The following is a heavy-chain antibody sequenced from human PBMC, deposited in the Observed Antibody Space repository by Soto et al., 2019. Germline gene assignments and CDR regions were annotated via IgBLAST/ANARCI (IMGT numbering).Heavy chain of an antibody. V-gene: IGHV3-74*01. J-gene: IGHJ5*02. D-gene: IGHD2-21*02. CDR3: ARESGDWPLNWFDP. CDR1: AFNLTNHW. Sequence: PRGAPRVPRAASAFNLTNHWMHWGRQAPGKGLVWVSRITSDGKSKAYAESVKGRFATSRDNAKNTVYLQMNGLTVEDTAVYYCARESGDWPLNWFDPWGQGTLVIVSS. CDR2: ITSDGKSK.